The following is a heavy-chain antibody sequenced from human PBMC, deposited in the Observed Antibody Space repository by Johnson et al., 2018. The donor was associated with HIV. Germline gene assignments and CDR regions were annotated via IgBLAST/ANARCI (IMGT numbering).Heavy chain of an antibody. CDR1: GFTFSDYA. CDR3: AKDWSRGAFDI. Sequence: QMLLVESGGGAVQPGRSLRLSCAASGFTFSDYAMHWVRQAPGKGLEWVAVISYDGSNKYYADSVKGRFTISRDNSKNTLYLQMNSLRAEDTAVYYCAKDWSRGAFDIWGQGTMVTVSS. V-gene: IGHV3-30-3*02. CDR2: ISYDGSNK. J-gene: IGHJ3*02. D-gene: IGHD2-8*02.